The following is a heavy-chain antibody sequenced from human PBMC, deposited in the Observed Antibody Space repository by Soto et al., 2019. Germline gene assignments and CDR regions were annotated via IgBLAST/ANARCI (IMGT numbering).Heavy chain of an antibody. Sequence: ASVKVSCKASGYTFTSYYMHWVRQAPGQGLEWMGIINPSGGSTSYAQKFQGRVTMTRDTSTSTVYMELSSLRSEDTAVYYCAREGYSSGWYGGLVYFDYWGQGTLVTVSS. CDR1: GYTFTSYY. D-gene: IGHD6-19*01. CDR3: AREGYSSGWYGGLVYFDY. CDR2: INPSGGST. J-gene: IGHJ4*02. V-gene: IGHV1-46*03.